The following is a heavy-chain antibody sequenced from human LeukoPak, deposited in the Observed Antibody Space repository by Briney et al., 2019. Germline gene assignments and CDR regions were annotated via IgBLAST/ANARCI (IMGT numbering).Heavy chain of an antibody. CDR2: ICGDGGST. CDR3: AKERNFWSGYPKWFDL. J-gene: IGHJ5*02. D-gene: IGHD3-3*01. CDR1: GFTFSNFA. V-gene: IGHV3-23*01. Sequence: GGSLRLSCAASGFTFSNFAMSWVRQAPGKGLEWVSVICGDGGSTYDGDSVRGRFTISRDNFANTVYLQMDSLRAEDTATYYCAKERNFWSGYPKWFDLWGQGTLVIVSS.